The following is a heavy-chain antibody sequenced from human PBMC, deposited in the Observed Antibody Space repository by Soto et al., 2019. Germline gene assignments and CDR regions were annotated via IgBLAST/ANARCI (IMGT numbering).Heavy chain of an antibody. CDR2: IYWDDDK. V-gene: IGHV2-5*02. CDR1: GFSLSTSGVG. CDR3: ARRSGGTYPDMYYFDY. J-gene: IGHJ4*02. Sequence: QITLKESGPTLVKPTQTLTLTCTFSGFSLSTSGVGVGWIRQPPGKALEWLALIYWDDDKRYRSSLKSRLTITKDTSKNQVVLTMTTMDPVDTATYYCARRSGGTYPDMYYFDYWGQGTLVTVSS. D-gene: IGHD1-26*01.